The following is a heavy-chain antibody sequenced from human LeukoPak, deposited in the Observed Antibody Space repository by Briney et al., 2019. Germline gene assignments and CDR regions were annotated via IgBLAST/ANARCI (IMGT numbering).Heavy chain of an antibody. D-gene: IGHD4-17*01. Sequence: NASETLSLTCTVSDASFNIHYWTWIREPPGKGLGWIGYISYGGSTNYNPSLKSRVTISLGTSKNQFFLRLTSLTAADTAVDYCAREPTTVTKGFDIWGQGTMVTVSS. CDR2: ISYGGST. J-gene: IGHJ3*02. CDR1: DASFNIHY. CDR3: AREPTTVTKGFDI. V-gene: IGHV4-59*11.